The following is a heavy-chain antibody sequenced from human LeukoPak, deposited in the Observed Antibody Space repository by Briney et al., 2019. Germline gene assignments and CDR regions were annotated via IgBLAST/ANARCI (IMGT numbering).Heavy chain of an antibody. J-gene: IGHJ4*02. CDR1: GYTFTSYG. V-gene: IGHV1-18*01. CDR3: SRGLDSRKLGY. D-gene: IGHD3-22*01. Sequence: VASVKVSCKASGYTFTSYGISWVRQAPGQGLEWMGWISAYNGNTNYAQKLQGRVTMTTDTSTSTAYMELRSLRSDDTAVYFCSRGLDSRKLGYWGQGTLVTVSS. CDR2: ISAYNGNT.